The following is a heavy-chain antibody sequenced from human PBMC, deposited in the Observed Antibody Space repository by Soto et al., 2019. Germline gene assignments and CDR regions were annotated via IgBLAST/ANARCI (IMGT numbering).Heavy chain of an antibody. J-gene: IGHJ4*02. CDR1: GGSLSGATYS. V-gene: IGHV4-30-2*01. CDR3: ARSREFDY. Sequence: LSLTCGVSGGSLSGATYSWNWIRQPPGKGLEWIGYIFPSGTTYYNPSLKSRVTISIDVSKNQFSLSLGSLTAADTAVYYCARSREFDYWSQGTLVTVSS. CDR2: IFPSGTT.